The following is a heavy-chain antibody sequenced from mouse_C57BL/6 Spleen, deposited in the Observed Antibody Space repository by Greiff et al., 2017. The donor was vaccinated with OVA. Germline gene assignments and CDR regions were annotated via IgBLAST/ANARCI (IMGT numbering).Heavy chain of an antibody. CDR1: GFTFSNYW. J-gene: IGHJ3*01. D-gene: IGHD2-4*01. CDR2: IRLKSDNYAT. V-gene: IGHV6-3*01. CDR3: TGPSSTMITEWFAY. Sequence: EVQLVESGGGLVQPGGSMKLSCVASGFTFSNYWMNWVRQSPEKGLEWVAQIRLKSDNYATHYAESVKGRFTISRDDSKSSVYLQMNNLRAEDTGIYYCTGPSSTMITEWFAYWGQGTLVTVSA.